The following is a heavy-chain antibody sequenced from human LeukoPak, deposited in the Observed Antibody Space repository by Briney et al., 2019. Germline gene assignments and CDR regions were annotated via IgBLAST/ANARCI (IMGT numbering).Heavy chain of an antibody. J-gene: IGHJ3*02. CDR3: AKDAYYYGSGGGAFDI. CDR1: GFTFTNYA. D-gene: IGHD3-10*01. V-gene: IGHV3-23*01. CDR2: ISGSGGST. Sequence: GGSLRLSCAASGFTFTNYAMSWVRQAPGKGLEWVSGISGSGGSTYYADSVKGRFTISRDNSKNTLFLQMNSLRAEDTAVYYCAKDAYYYGSGGGAFDIWGQGTMVTVSS.